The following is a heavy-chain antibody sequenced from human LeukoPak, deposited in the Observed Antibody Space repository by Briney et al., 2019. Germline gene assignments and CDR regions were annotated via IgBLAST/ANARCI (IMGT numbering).Heavy chain of an antibody. CDR1: GGSFSGYY. V-gene: IGHV4-34*01. J-gene: IGHJ4*02. D-gene: IGHD3-3*01. Sequence: SETLSLTCAVYGGSFSGYYWSWIRQPPGKGLEWIGEINHIGSTNYNPSLKSRVTISVDTSKNQFSLNLSSVTAADTAVYYCARGRGYDFWSAYQSDYWGQGTLVTVSS. CDR3: ARGRGYDFWSAYQSDY. CDR2: INHIGST.